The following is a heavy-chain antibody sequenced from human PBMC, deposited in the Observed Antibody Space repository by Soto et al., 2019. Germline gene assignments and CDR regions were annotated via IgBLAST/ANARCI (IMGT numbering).Heavy chain of an antibody. CDR2: IIPSFGTE. J-gene: IGHJ6*02. D-gene: IGHD6-13*01. Sequence: QVQLVQSGAEVKKPGSSVRVSCKASGGTFSSYAISWVRQAPGPGVEWMGGIIPSFGTENYAQKFQGRVTITADESTSTAYMELSSLRSEDTAVYYCARDRIAGSKYYYGMDVWGQGTTVTVSS. V-gene: IGHV1-69*01. CDR1: GGTFSSYA. CDR3: ARDRIAGSKYYYGMDV.